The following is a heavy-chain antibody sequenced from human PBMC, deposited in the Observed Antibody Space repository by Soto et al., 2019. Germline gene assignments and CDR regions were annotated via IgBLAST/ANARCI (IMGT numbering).Heavy chain of an antibody. Sequence: ASVKVSCKASGYTFTSYAMHWVRQAPGQRLEWMGWINAGNGNTKYSQKFQGRVTITRDTSASTAYMELSSLRSEDTAVYYCARVLVGATTWFDPWGQGTLVTVSS. CDR1: GYTFTSYA. V-gene: IGHV1-3*01. J-gene: IGHJ5*02. CDR2: INAGNGNT. D-gene: IGHD1-26*01. CDR3: ARVLVGATTWFDP.